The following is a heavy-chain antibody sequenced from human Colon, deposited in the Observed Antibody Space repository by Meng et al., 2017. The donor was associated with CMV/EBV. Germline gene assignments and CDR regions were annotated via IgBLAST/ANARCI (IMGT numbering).Heavy chain of an antibody. J-gene: IGHJ4*02. CDR2: ITGRSTDT. V-gene: IGHV3-23*01. Sequence: GGSLRLYCAASGFSFSDHAMGWVRQAPGKGLDWVSAITGRSTDTFYADSVKGRLTIFRDNSNNTLYLQMSGLRAADTAVYYCARESGYGFLGSNYFDSWGQGALVTVSS. D-gene: IGHD3-9*01. CDR1: GFSFSDHA. CDR3: ARESGYGFLGSNYFDS.